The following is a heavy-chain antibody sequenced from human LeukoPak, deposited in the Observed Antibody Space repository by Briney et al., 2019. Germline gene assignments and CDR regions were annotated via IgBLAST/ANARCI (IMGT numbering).Heavy chain of an antibody. V-gene: IGHV4-34*01. D-gene: IGHD4-17*01. J-gene: IGHJ6*03. CDR2: INHSGST. Sequence: SETLSLTCAVYGGSFSGYYWSWIRQPPGKGLEWIGEINHSGSTNYNPSLKSRVTISVDTSKNQFSLKLSSVTAADTAVYYCARAPDYGDYVRVEYYSMDAWGKGTTVTVSS. CDR1: GGSFSGYY. CDR3: ARAPDYGDYVRVEYYSMDA.